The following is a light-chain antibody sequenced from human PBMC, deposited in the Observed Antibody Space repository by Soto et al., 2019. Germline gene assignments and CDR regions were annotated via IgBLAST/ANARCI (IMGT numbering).Light chain of an antibody. J-gene: IGKJ1*01. CDR1: QSISSR. CDR2: KAS. CDR3: QQYDSYSCT. V-gene: IGKV1-5*03. Sequence: DIQMTQSPSTLSASVGDRVTITCRASQSISSRLAWYQHKPGKVPKLMIYKASSLESGVPARFSGSGSGTEFTLTISSLQPDDFATYYYQQYDSYSCTFGQGTNVEI.